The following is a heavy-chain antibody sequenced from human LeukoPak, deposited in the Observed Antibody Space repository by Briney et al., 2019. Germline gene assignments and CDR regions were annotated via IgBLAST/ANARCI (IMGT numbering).Heavy chain of an antibody. CDR1: GFTFSSYA. V-gene: IGHV3-20*04. D-gene: IGHD6-19*01. J-gene: IGHJ5*02. CDR3: ARATAPASSGVHLNWFDS. CDR2: LTWNSGTF. Sequence: GGSLRLSCAASGFTFSSYAMSWVRQAPGKGLEWVSGLTWNSGTFGYVDSVKGRFTISRANTKHSLHLQITDLSGEDTAFYYCARATAPASSGVHLNWFDSWGQGTRVTVSS.